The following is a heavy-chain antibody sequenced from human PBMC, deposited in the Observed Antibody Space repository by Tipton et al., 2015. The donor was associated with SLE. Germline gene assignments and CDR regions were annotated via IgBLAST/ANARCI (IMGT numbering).Heavy chain of an antibody. D-gene: IGHD6-6*01. J-gene: IGHJ6*03. CDR1: GFTFSSYS. Sequence: SLRLSCAASGFTFSSYSMNWVRHAPGKGLEWVSGISWNSGSIGYADSVKGRFTISRDNAKNSLYLQMNSLRAEDTALYYCAKDGGYSSSGLYYYYMDVWGKGTTVTVSS. CDR3: AKDGGYSSSGLYYYYMDV. CDR2: ISWNSGSI. V-gene: IGHV3-9*01.